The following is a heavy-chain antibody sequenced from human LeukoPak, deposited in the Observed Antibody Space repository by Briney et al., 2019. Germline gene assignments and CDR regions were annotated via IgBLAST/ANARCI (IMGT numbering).Heavy chain of an antibody. CDR3: ARDGYCSGGSCYGTAEYFQH. J-gene: IGHJ1*01. Sequence: GGSLRLSCAASGFTFSSYSMNWVRQAPGKELEWVSSISSSSSYIYYADSVKGRFTISRDNAKNSLYLQMNSLRAEDTAVYYCARDGYCSGGSCYGTAEYFQHWGQGTLVTVSS. D-gene: IGHD2-15*01. CDR2: ISSSSSYI. CDR1: GFTFSSYS. V-gene: IGHV3-21*01.